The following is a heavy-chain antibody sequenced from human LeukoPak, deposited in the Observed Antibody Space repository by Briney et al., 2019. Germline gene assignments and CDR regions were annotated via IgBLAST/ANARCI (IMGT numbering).Heavy chain of an antibody. CDR3: ARDSGGALDY. D-gene: IGHD3-10*01. CDR1: GFIFTDYW. CDR2: IKEDGSDK. J-gene: IGHJ4*02. V-gene: IGHV3-7*01. Sequence: GGSLRLSFAASGFIFTDYWMYWVRQAPGRGLAWVANIKEDGSDKNYVDSVKGRFTISRDNTKDSLYLQMNSLRAEDTAVYFCARDSGGALDYWGQGILVTVSS.